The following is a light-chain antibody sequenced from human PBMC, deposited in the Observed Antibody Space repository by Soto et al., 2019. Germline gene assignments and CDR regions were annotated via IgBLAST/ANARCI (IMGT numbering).Light chain of an antibody. V-gene: IGKV1D-16*01. CDR3: QQSNSAPLT. Sequence: DIQMTQSPSSLSASVGDRVTITCRASQGLSSWLAWYQQKPEEAPKSLIYAASRLESGVPSRFSGSGSGTDFTLTISSLQPEDFGTYYCQQSNSAPLTFGGRTKVDIK. CDR1: QGLSSW. CDR2: AAS. J-gene: IGKJ4*01.